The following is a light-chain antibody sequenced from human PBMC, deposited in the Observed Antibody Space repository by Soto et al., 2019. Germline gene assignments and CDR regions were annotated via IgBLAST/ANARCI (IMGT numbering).Light chain of an antibody. CDR2: DAS. J-gene: IGKJ1*01. Sequence: EIVLTQSPGTLSLSPGERATLSCRASQGISARYLAWYKQKPGQAPRLLIYDASNRATGIPDRFSGSGSGTDFPLTISRLDSEDFEVYYCQQYGSSPWTVGQGTKVEIK. CDR3: QQYGSSPWT. V-gene: IGKV3-20*01. CDR1: QGISARY.